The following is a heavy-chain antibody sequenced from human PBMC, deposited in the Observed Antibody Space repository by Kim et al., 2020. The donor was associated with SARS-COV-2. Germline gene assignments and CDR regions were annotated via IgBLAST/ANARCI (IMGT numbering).Heavy chain of an antibody. CDR1: GGSVNDYY. D-gene: IGHD1-26*01. J-gene: IGHJ4*02. V-gene: IGHV4-59*08. Sequence: SETLSLTCTVAGGSVNDYYWSWLRQPPGKGPEWIGYIFHTGGTTCAPSLKRRVTMSIDTSKNQFSLELRSVTAEDTAVYYCARQPTSGRLLYYFDSWGQGALVTVSS. CDR3: ARQPTSGRLLYYFDS. CDR2: IFHTGGT.